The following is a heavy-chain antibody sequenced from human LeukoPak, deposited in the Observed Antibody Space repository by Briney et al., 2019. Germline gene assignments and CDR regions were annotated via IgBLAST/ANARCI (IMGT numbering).Heavy chain of an antibody. CDR3: ARDRWGGFGERPNWFDP. J-gene: IGHJ5*02. D-gene: IGHD3-10*01. CDR2: IYYSGST. V-gene: IGHV4-39*07. CDR1: GGSISSSSYY. Sequence: SETLSLTCTVSGGSISSSSYYWGWIRQPPGKGLEWIGSIYYSGSTYYNPSLKSRVTISVDTSKDQFSLKLSSVTAADTAVYYCARDRWGGFGERPNWFDPWGQGTLVTVSS.